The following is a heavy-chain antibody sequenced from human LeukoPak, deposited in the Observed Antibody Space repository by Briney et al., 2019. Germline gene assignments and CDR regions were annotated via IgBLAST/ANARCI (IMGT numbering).Heavy chain of an antibody. CDR3: ARGNGGYDWSVYYYYYYMDV. CDR1: GYTFTSYD. CDR2: MNPNSGNT. J-gene: IGHJ6*03. V-gene: IGHV1-8*01. Sequence: GASVKVSCKASGYTFTSYDINWVRQATGQGLEWMGWMNPNSGNTGYAQKFQGRVTMTRNTSISTAYMELSSLRSEDTAVYYCARGNGGYDWSVYYYYYYMDVRGKGTTVTISS. D-gene: IGHD5-12*01.